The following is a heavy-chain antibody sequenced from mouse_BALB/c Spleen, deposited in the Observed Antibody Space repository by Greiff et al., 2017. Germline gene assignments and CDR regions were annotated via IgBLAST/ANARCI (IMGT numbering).Heavy chain of an antibody. Sequence: EVQLVESGGGLVQPGGSLRLSCATSGFTFTDYYMSWVRQPPGKALEWLGFIRNKANGYTTEYSASVKGRFTISRDNSQSILYLQMNTLRAEDNATYYCARDRYEFAYWGQGTLVTVSA. CDR2: IRNKANGYTT. J-gene: IGHJ3*01. CDR3: ARDRYEFAY. CDR1: GFTFTDYY. V-gene: IGHV7-3*02. D-gene: IGHD2-14*01.